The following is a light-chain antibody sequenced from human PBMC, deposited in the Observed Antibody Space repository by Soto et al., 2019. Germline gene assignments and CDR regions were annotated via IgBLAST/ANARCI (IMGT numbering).Light chain of an antibody. J-gene: IGKJ1*01. CDR3: QQYNNWPPEWT. V-gene: IGKV3-15*01. CDR2: GAS. CDR1: QSVNTN. Sequence: EIVMTQSPATLSVSPGERATLSCRASQSVNTNLAWYQQKPGQAPRLLIYGASTRATGIPARFSGSGSGTEFTLTISSLQSEDFAVYYCQQYNNWPPEWTFGQGTKVDIK.